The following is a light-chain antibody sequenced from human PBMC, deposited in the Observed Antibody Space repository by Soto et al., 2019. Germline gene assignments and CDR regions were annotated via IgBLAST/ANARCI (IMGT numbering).Light chain of an antibody. J-gene: IGLJ1*01. CDR1: NVGTYGV. CDR2: DGT. Sequence: QLVLTQPASVSGSPGQSITISCSNVGTYGVVSWYQQHPGKVPKLMIYDGTQRPSAVSDRFSGSKSANTASLTISGLQAEDEADYYCSLDAGRNTYVFGTGTKLTVL. V-gene: IGLV2-23*01. CDR3: SLDAGRNTYV.